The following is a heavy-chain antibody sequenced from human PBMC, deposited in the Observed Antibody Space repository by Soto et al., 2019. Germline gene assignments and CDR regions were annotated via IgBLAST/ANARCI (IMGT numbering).Heavy chain of an antibody. CDR3: ANLLRNVVQGITGTTSDY. V-gene: IGHV3-23*01. Sequence: HPGGSLRLSCAASGFTFSSYAMSWVRQAPGKGLEWVSAISGSGGSTYYADSVKGRFTISRVNSKNTLYLQMNSLRAEDTAVYYCANLLRNVVQGITGTTSDYWGQGTLVTVSS. CDR2: ISGSGGST. D-gene: IGHD1-7*01. J-gene: IGHJ4*02. CDR1: GFTFSSYA.